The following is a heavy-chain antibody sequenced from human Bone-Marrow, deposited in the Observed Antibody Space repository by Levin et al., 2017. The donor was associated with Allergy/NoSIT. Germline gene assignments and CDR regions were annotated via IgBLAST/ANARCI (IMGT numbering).Heavy chain of an antibody. CDR3: ARATYGPFDY. V-gene: IGHV4-59*01. Sequence: SETLSLTCTVSGGSISSYYWSWIRQPPGKGLEWIGYIYYSGSTNYNPSLKSRVTISVDTSKNQFSLKLSSVTAADTAVYYCARATYGPFDYWGQGTLVTVSS. J-gene: IGHJ4*02. D-gene: IGHD4-17*01. CDR1: GGSISSYY. CDR2: IYYSGST.